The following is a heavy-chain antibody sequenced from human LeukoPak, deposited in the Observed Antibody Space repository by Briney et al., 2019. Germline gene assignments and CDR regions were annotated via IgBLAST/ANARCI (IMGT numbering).Heavy chain of an antibody. CDR1: GFTFSDYW. J-gene: IGHJ4*02. D-gene: IGHD3-3*02. CDR3: ARDIYSIAE. V-gene: IGHV3-74*01. CDR2: IHSDGGTT. Sequence: GGSLRLSCAASGFTFSDYWIHWVRQAPGKGLGWVSFIHSDGGTTNYADSVKGRFTMSRDNAKNMVYLQMNSLRVEDTAVYYCARDIYSIAEWGQGTLVTVSS.